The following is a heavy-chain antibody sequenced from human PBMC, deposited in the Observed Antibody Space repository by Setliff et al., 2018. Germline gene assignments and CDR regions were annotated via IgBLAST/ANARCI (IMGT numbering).Heavy chain of an antibody. CDR2: IYYSGST. D-gene: IGHD3-22*01. J-gene: IGHJ1*01. CDR1: GGSISSYY. V-gene: IGHV4-59*08. Sequence: SESLSLTCAVYGGSISSYYWSWIRQPAGKGLEWIGYIYYSGSTNYNPSLKSRVTISVDTSKNQFSLKLSSVTAADTAVYYCARSGYYNGFQHWGQGTLVTVSS. CDR3: ARSGYYNGFQH.